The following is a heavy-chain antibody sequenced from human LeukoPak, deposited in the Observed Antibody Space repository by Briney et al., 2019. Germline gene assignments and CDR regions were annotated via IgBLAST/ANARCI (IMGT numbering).Heavy chain of an antibody. V-gene: IGHV3-53*01. CDR2: MYTGGTT. CDR1: GFTVSGTH. J-gene: IGHJ4*02. Sequence: PGGSLRLSCAAPGFTVSGTHMSWVRQAPGKGLEWVSAMYTGGTTYYADSVAGRFTVSRDNSKNTLYLHMNSLRVEDTAVYYCAKDEATSGGGLASWGQGTLVSVSS. CDR3: AKDEATSGGGLAS. D-gene: IGHD3-16*01.